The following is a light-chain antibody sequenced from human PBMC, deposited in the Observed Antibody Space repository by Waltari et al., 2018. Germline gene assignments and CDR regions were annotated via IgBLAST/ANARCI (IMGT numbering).Light chain of an antibody. Sequence: DIVMTHPPLSLPVTPGAPASISRRSSQSLLTSNGYNYLDWYLQKPGQSPQLLIYLGSNRASGVPDRFSGSGSGTDFTLKISRVEAEDVGVYYCMQALQTPYTFGQGTQLEIK. CDR2: LGS. CDR3: MQALQTPYT. CDR1: QSLLTSNGYNY. J-gene: IGKJ2*01. V-gene: IGKV2-28*01.